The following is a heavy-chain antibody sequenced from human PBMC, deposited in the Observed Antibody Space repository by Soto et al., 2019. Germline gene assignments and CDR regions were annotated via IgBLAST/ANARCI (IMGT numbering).Heavy chain of an antibody. CDR2: INADYGNT. J-gene: IGHJ6*02. CDR1: GYTFSSHS. V-gene: IGHV1-18*01. CDR3: AMCIQGDDDYGMDV. D-gene: IGHD5-18*01. Sequence: QAQLVQSGAEVRKPGASVKVSCKASGYTFSSHSLTWVRQATGQGLEWMGRINADYGNTQYAQKFRGRVTMTTDTSTTTVDMELTNLRSDDTAVYYCAMCIQGDDDYGMDVWGQGTTVTVSS.